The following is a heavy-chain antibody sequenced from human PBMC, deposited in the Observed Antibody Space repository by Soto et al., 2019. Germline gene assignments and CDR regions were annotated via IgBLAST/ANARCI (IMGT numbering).Heavy chain of an antibody. Sequence: EVQLVESGGGLVQPGGSLRLSCAASGFTFSSYSMNWVRQAPGKGLEWVSYISSSSSTIYYADSVKGRFTISRDNAKNSLYLQMNSLRDEDTAVYYCASPIYDILTGYPYVAFDIWGQGTMVTVSS. CDR3: ASPIYDILTGYPYVAFDI. D-gene: IGHD3-9*01. CDR2: ISSSSSTI. J-gene: IGHJ3*02. V-gene: IGHV3-48*02. CDR1: GFTFSSYS.